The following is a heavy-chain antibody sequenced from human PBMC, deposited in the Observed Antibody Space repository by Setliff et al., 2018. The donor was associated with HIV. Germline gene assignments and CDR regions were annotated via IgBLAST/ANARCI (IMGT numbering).Heavy chain of an antibody. CDR1: GFTFSNSW. D-gene: IGHD6-25*01. Sequence: GGSLRLSCAASGFTFSNSWMTWVRQAPGKGLEWVGRIKTKTQRGTTDYAAPAKGRFIISRDDSKNTLYLQMNNLKAEDTAVYYCVRAAAGLDIWSQGIRVTVSS. CDR2: IKTKTQRGTT. CDR3: VRAAAGLDI. V-gene: IGHV3-15*01. J-gene: IGHJ4*02.